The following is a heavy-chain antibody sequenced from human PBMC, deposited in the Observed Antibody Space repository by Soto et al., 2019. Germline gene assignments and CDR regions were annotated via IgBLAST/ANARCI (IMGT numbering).Heavy chain of an antibody. Sequence: PSETLSLTCTVSGGSVSSGSYYWSWIRQPPGKGLEWIGYIYYSGSTNYNHSLKSRVTISVDTSKNQFSLKLSSVTAADTAVYYCVLFYYYGMDVWGQGTTVTVSS. CDR2: IYYSGST. CDR3: VLFYYYGMDV. V-gene: IGHV4-61*01. J-gene: IGHJ6*02. CDR1: GGSVSSGSYY. D-gene: IGHD2-15*01.